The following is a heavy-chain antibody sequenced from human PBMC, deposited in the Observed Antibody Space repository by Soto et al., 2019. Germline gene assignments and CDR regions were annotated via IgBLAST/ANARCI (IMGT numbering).Heavy chain of an antibody. CDR2: IIPIFGTA. V-gene: IGHV1-69*06. CDR3: ASYYDSSGYYPSWFDP. J-gene: IGHJ5*02. D-gene: IGHD3-22*01. CDR1: GGTFSSYA. Sequence: SVKVSCKACGGTFSSYAISWVRQAPGQGLEWMGGIIPIFGTANYAQKFQGRVTITADKSTSTAYMELSSLRSEDTAVYYCASYYDSSGYYPSWFDPWGQGTLVTVSS.